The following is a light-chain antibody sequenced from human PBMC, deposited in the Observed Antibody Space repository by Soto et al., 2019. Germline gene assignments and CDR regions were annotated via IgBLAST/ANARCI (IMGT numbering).Light chain of an antibody. J-gene: IGKJ5*01. CDR2: DAS. V-gene: IGKV3-11*01. CDR3: QQRSNWIT. CDR1: QSVSSY. Sequence: EIVLTQSPATLSLSPGERATLSCRASQSVSSYLAWYQQKPGQAPRLLIYDASNRATGIPARFSGSGSGTYFPLTISILEPEDFAVYYCQQRSNWITFGQGTRLEIK.